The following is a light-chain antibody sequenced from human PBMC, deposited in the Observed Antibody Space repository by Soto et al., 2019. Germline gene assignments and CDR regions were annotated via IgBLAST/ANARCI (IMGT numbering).Light chain of an antibody. Sequence: IQLTQSPSSLSASVGERVTITCRASQGISNHLGWYQQKPGKAPELLIYAASTLQTGVPSRFSGGGSGTDFTLTITSLQPEDFATYYCQQVNVYPSTFGGGTKVDIK. CDR3: QQVNVYPST. V-gene: IGKV1-9*01. CDR2: AAS. CDR1: QGISNH. J-gene: IGKJ4*01.